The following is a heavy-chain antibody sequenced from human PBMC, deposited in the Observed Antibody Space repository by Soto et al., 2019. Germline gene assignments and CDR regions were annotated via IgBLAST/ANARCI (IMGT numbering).Heavy chain of an antibody. CDR3: ASLDCSGGSFFARYYYSGMDF. CDR1: GGTFSSYA. J-gene: IGHJ6*02. D-gene: IGHD2-15*01. CDR2: IIPIFGTA. V-gene: IGHV1-69*01. Sequence: QVQLVQSGAEVKKPGSSVKVSCNASGGTFSSYAISWVRQAPGQGLEWMGGIIPIFGTANYAQKFQGRVTITADDSTSTAFMELSSLRSEDTAVYYCASLDCSGGSFFARYYYSGMDFWGQGTTVTVSS.